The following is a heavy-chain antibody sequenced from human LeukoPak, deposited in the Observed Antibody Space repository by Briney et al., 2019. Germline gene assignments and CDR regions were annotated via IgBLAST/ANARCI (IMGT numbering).Heavy chain of an antibody. CDR2: IKEDGSEK. V-gene: IGHV3-7*01. Sequence: PGGSLRLSCAASGFTFSSYWMSWVRQAPGKGLEWVASIKEDGSEKYNLESLKGRFTISRDNAKNSPYLQMNTLRVEDTAVYYCARDRFGGMDVWGKGTTVTVSP. CDR1: GFTFSSYW. CDR3: ARDRFGGMDV. D-gene: IGHD3-10*01. J-gene: IGHJ6*04.